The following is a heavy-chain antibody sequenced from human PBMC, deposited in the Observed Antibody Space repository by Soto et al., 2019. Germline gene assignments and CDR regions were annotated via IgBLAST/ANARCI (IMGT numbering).Heavy chain of an antibody. CDR2: INTDGSDT. V-gene: IGHV3-74*01. CDR1: GFTFTNYW. CDR3: AEWSHIVPVPPADAFDI. D-gene: IGHD2-2*01. Sequence: EVQLVESGGGLVQPGGSLRLSCVASGFTFTNYWMNWVRQVPGKGLVWVSRINTDGSDTGYAGSVKGRFTASRDNAKNTLYLQMNSLRDEDTAVYYCAEWSHIVPVPPADAFDIWGQGTMVTVSS. J-gene: IGHJ3*02.